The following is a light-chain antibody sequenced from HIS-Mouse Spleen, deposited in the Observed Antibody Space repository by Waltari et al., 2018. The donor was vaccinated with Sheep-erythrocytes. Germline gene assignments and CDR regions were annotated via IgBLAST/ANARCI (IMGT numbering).Light chain of an antibody. Sequence: LTQPPSASGSPGQTASITCSGDKLGAKYACWYQQKPGQSPVLVIYQDSKRPSGIPERFSGSNSGNTATLTISGTQAMDEADYYCQAWDSSTAGVVFGGGTKLTVL. V-gene: IGLV3-1*01. CDR1: KLGAKY. CDR2: QDS. J-gene: IGLJ2*01. CDR3: QAWDSSTAGVV.